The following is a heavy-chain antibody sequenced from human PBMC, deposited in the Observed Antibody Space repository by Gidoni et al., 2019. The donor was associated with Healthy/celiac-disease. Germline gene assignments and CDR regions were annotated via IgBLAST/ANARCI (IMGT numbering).Heavy chain of an antibody. D-gene: IGHD1-26*01. V-gene: IGHV3-21*01. CDR1: VFTFSSYS. CDR3: ARVHSGGN. CDR2: ISSSSSYI. Sequence: EVQLVESGGGLVKPGGSLRLSCSASVFTFSSYSMNWVRQAPGQGLEWVSSISSSSSYIYYADSVKGRFTISRDNAKNSLYLQMNSLRAEDTAVYYCARVHSGGNWGQGTLVTVSS. J-gene: IGHJ4*02.